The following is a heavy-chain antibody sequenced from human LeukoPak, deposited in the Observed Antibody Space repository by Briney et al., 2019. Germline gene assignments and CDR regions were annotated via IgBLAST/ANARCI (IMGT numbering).Heavy chain of an antibody. V-gene: IGHV3-21*01. CDR2: ISTTSSYI. J-gene: IGHJ3*02. CDR1: GFSFSTYA. CDR3: ARVGIITSYAFEI. Sequence: GGSLRLSCAASGFSFSTYAISWVRQAPGKGLEWVSCISTTSSYIFYADSVRGRFTISRDNAENSLYLQMDSLRAEDTAVYYCARVGIITSYAFEIWGQGTMVTVSS. D-gene: IGHD2-15*01.